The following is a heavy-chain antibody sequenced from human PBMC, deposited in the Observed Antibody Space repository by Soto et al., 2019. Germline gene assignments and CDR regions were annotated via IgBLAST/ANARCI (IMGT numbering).Heavy chain of an antibody. CDR1: GYTFTSYD. J-gene: IGHJ6*02. V-gene: IGHV1-8*01. Sequence: GASVKVSCKASGYTFTSYDINWVRQATGQRIEWIGWMNHKSGKTDYAQKFQGRVTITRNTSMSTAYMKLSSLRSEDTAVYYCARDIGSYYYYGMDVWGQGTTVTVSS. CDR3: ARDIGSYYYYGMDV. CDR2: MNHKSGKT.